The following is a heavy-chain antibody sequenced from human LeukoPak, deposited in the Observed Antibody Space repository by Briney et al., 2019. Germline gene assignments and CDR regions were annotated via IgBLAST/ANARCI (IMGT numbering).Heavy chain of an antibody. D-gene: IGHD1-26*01. J-gene: IGHJ4*02. CDR3: AREIEWELYYFDY. Sequence: SETLSLTCAVSGYSISSGYYWGWIRQPPGKGLEWIGSIYHSGSTYYNPSLKSRVTISVDTSKNQFSLKLSSVTAADTAVYYCAREIEWELYYFDYWGQGTLVTVSS. V-gene: IGHV4-38-2*01. CDR2: IYHSGST. CDR1: GYSISSGYY.